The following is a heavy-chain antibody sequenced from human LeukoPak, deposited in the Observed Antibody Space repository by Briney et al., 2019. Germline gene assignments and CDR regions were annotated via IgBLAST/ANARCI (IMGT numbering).Heavy chain of an antibody. CDR3: AKGYCSSTSCHSGYYYYGMDV. CDR2: IIPIFGTA. V-gene: IGHV1-69*13. Sequence: GASVRVSCKASGGTVTSYAISWVRQAPGQGVEWMGGIIPIFGTANYAQKFQGRVTITADASTSTAYMELSSLRSEDTAVYYCAKGYCSSTSCHSGYYYYGMDVWGKGTTVTVSS. J-gene: IGHJ6*04. CDR1: GGTVTSYA. D-gene: IGHD2-2*01.